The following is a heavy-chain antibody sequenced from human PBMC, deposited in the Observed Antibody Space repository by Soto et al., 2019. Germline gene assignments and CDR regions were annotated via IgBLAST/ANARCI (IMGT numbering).Heavy chain of an antibody. CDR1: AASFSKYY. D-gene: IGHD3-16*01. CDR2: IYFNGNT. J-gene: IGHJ4*02. CDR3: ASVTFGGIVLAH. V-gene: IGHV4-59*01. Sequence: PSETLFLTCTVSAASFSKYYWTWIRQPPGKGLEWIGYIYFNGNTKYNPSLEGRLTISIDTSKKEFSLKLTSVTAADAAVYYCASVTFGGIVLAHWGQGTQVTVSS.